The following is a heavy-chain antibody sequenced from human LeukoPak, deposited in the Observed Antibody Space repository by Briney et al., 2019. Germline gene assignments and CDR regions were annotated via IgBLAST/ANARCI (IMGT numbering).Heavy chain of an antibody. V-gene: IGHV3-23*01. CDR3: AKDIAGTIIIDY. CDR2: ISGSGGST. CDR1: GFTFSSYA. Sequence: GGSLRLSCAASGFTFSSYAMSWVRQAPGKGLEWVSAISGSGGSTYYAGSVKGRFTISRDNSKNTLYLQMNSLRAEDTAVYYCAKDIAGTIIIDYWGQGTLVTVSS. J-gene: IGHJ4*02. D-gene: IGHD6-13*01.